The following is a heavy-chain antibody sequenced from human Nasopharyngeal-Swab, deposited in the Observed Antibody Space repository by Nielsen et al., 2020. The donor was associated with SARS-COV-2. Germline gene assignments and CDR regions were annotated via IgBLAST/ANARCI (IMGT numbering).Heavy chain of an antibody. Sequence: EGSLRLSCAASGFTFSRYTMHWVRQAPGKGLEWVAVISYDGSNKYYADSVKGRFTISRDISKNTLYLQMNSLRAEDTAVFYCASTPLDSSGYYYAFHYWGRGTLVTVPS. D-gene: IGHD3-22*01. V-gene: IGHV3-30-3*01. J-gene: IGHJ4*02. CDR3: ASTPLDSSGYYYAFHY. CDR2: ISYDGSNK. CDR1: GFTFSRYT.